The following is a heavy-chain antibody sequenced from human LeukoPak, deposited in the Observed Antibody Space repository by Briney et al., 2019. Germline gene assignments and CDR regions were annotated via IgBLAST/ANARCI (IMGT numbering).Heavy chain of an antibody. CDR2: INHSGST. Sequence: SETLSLTCAVYGGSLSGYYWSWIRQPPGKGLEWIGEINHSGSTNYNPSLKSRVTISVDTSKNPFSLKLSSVTAADTAVYYCARSRVWGSYRYHPRYYFDYWGQGTLVTVSS. CDR3: ARSRVWGSYRYHPRYYFDY. V-gene: IGHV4-34*01. D-gene: IGHD3-16*02. CDR1: GGSLSGYY. J-gene: IGHJ4*02.